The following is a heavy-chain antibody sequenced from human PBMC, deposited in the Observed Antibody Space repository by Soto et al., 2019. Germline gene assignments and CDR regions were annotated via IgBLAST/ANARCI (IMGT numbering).Heavy chain of an antibody. CDR2: TYYRSKWYI. D-gene: IGHD6-13*01. J-gene: IGHJ5*02. CDR1: WYSLSRNNAA. V-gene: IGHV6-1*01. Sequence: PSQTLLLTRAISWYSLSRNNAARNWIRQSPSKGLEWLGRTYYRSKWYIDYAVYVTSRITIKSDTSKNRFSLQLNSVTPEDTAVYFCARHWEKLGLVWFGHWGQGTLVTVSS. CDR3: ARHWEKLGLVWFGH.